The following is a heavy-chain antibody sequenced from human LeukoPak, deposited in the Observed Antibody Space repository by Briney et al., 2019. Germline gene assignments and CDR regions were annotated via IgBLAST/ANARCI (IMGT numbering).Heavy chain of an antibody. J-gene: IGHJ3*02. D-gene: IGHD5-18*01. CDR2: IRSKANSYAT. Sequence: GGSLRLSCAASGFTFSGSAMHWVRQACGKGLEWVGRIRSKANSYATAYAASVKGRFTISRDDSKNTAYLQMNSLKTEDTAVYYCTGMWIQLWLSSEGFDIWGQGTMVTVSS. CDR1: GFTFSGSA. V-gene: IGHV3-73*01. CDR3: TGMWIQLWLSSEGFDI.